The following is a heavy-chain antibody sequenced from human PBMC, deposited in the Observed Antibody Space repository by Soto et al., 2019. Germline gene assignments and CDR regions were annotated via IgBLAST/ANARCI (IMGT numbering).Heavy chain of an antibody. CDR3: AREPTTVTNYYYYALDV. V-gene: IGHV4-61*01. CDR1: GGSVSSGSYY. Sequence: SETLSLTCTVSGGSVSSGSYYWSWIRQPPGKGLEWIGYISYSGSTNYNPSLKSRVTISVDTSKNQFSLKLSSVTAADTAVYYCAREPTTVTNYYYYALDVWGQGTTVT. D-gene: IGHD4-17*01. J-gene: IGHJ6*02. CDR2: ISYSGST.